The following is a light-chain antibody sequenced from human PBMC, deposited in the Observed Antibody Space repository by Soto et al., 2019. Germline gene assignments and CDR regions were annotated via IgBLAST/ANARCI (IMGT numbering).Light chain of an antibody. J-gene: IGKJ1*01. CDR3: KHYYQMPWT. V-gene: IGKV4-1*01. CDR2: WAS. Sequence: DIVMTQSPDSLAVSLGERATISCKSRQSVLYSSNNKNYLTWYQQKPGQPPKLLISWASTRESGVPDRFRDSGPGTDCTNTISSLQAEDVAVCYCKHYYQMPWTFGQGTKVESK. CDR1: QSVLYSSNNKNY.